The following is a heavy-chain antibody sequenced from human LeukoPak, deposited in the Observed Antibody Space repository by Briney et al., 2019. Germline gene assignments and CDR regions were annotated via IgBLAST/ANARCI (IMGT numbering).Heavy chain of an antibody. D-gene: IGHD6-19*01. Sequence: PGGSLRLSCAASGFTFSDYYMSWIRQAPGKGLEWVSYISSSGSTIYYADSVKGRFTISRDNAKNSLYLQMNSLRAEDTAVYYCARRQIAVADYFDYRGQGTLVTVSS. CDR1: GFTFSDYY. CDR2: ISSSGSTI. J-gene: IGHJ4*02. CDR3: ARRQIAVADYFDY. V-gene: IGHV3-11*04.